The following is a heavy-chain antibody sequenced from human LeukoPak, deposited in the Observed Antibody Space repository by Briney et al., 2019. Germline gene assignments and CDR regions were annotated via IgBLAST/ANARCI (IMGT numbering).Heavy chain of an antibody. Sequence: ASVKVSCKASGYSFNNFGISWVRQAPGEGLEWMGGISVYNGNTNYAQKLQGRVTMTTDTSTTTAYMELRSLRSDDTAVYYCARGEAAARHFDYWGQGTLVTVSA. CDR1: GYSFNNFG. CDR3: ARGEAAARHFDY. V-gene: IGHV1-18*01. D-gene: IGHD6-13*01. J-gene: IGHJ4*02. CDR2: ISVYNGNT.